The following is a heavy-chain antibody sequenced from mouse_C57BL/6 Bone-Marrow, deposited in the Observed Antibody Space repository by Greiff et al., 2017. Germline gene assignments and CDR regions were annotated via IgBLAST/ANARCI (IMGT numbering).Heavy chain of an antibody. D-gene: IGHD1-1*01. Sequence: QVHVKQSGAELARPGASVKMSCKASGYTFTSYTMHWVKQRPGQGLEWIGYINPSSGYTKYNQKFKDKATLTADTSSSTAYMQLSSLTSEDSAVYYCARYYGSSYWYFDVWGTGTTVTVSS. CDR1: GYTFTSYT. CDR2: INPSSGYT. V-gene: IGHV1-4*01. J-gene: IGHJ1*03. CDR3: ARYYGSSYWYFDV.